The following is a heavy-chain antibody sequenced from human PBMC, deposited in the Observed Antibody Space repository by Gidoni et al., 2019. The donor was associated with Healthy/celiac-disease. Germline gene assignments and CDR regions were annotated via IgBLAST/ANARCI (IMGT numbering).Heavy chain of an antibody. J-gene: IGHJ6*02. V-gene: IGHV4-61*02. CDR2: IYTSGST. CDR1: GCSISRGSYY. CDR3: AREGGSYVDRGNYYGMDV. D-gene: IGHD1-26*01. Sequence: QVPLQVSGPGLVKPSQTLSLTCTVSGCSISRGSYYWSWIRQPAGTGLEWIGRIYTSGSTNYNPALKSRVTISVDTPKNQFSLKLSSVTAADTAVYYCAREGGSYVDRGNYYGMDVWGQGTTVTVSS.